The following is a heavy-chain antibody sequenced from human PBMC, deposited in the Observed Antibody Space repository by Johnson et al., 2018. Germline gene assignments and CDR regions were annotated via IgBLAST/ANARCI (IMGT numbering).Heavy chain of an antibody. CDR1: GFTFSSYW. CDR3: ARPMGDGDYGDYYGMDV. CDR2: IKQDGSEK. Sequence: VQLLESGGGLVQPGGSLRLSCAASGFTFSSYWMSWVRQAPGKGLEWVANIKQDGSEKYYVDSVKGRFTISRDNAKNSLYLQMTSLRAEDTAVYYCARPMGDGDYGDYYGMDVRGQGTTVTVSS. J-gene: IGHJ6*02. V-gene: IGHV3-7*01. D-gene: IGHD4-17*01.